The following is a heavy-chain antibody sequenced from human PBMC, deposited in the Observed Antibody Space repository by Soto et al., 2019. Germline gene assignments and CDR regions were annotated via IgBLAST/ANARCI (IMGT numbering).Heavy chain of an antibody. CDR1: GFTFSNDW. J-gene: IGHJ4*02. D-gene: IGHD3-3*01. CDR3: TTEVPPRLRFWEWFLRN. CDR2: IKSKTDGGTT. Sequence: EVQLVESGGGLVKPGGSLRLSCAASGFTFSNDWMNWVRQAPGKGLEWVGRIKSKTDGGTTDYAAPVKGRFTISRDESTNTLYLQMNSLKTEDTAVYYCTTEVPPRLRFWEWFLRNWGQGTLVTVSS. V-gene: IGHV3-15*07.